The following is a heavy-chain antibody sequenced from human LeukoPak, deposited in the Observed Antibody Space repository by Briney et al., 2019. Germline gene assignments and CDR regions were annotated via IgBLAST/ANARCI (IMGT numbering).Heavy chain of an antibody. CDR3: ARALGYCSGGSCPPSYYYYGMDV. CDR1: GYTFTGYY. Sequence: ASVKVSCKASGYTFTGYYMHWVRQAPGQGLEWMGWINPNSGGTNYAQKFQGRVTMTRDTSISTAYMELSRLRSDDTAVYYCARALGYCSGGSCPPSYYYYGMDVWGQGTTVTVSS. CDR2: INPNSGGT. D-gene: IGHD2-15*01. J-gene: IGHJ6*02. V-gene: IGHV1-2*02.